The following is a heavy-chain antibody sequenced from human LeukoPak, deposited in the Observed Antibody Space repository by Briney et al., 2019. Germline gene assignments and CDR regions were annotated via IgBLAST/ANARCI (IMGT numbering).Heavy chain of an antibody. CDR1: GGSISSYY. Sequence: SETLSLTCTVSGGSISSYYWSWIRQPAGKGLEWIGRIYTSGSTNYNPSLKSRVTMSVDTSKNQFSLKLSSVTAADTAVYYCAREHTRGATMVRGEVNYYYYMDVWGKGTTVTVSS. CDR3: AREHTRGATMVRGEVNYYYYMDV. J-gene: IGHJ6*03. D-gene: IGHD3-10*01. CDR2: IYTSGST. V-gene: IGHV4-4*07.